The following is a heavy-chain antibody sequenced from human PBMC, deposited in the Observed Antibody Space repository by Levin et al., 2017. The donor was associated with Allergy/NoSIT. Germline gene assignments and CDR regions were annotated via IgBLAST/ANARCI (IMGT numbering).Heavy chain of an antibody. CDR3: SRSLFGEGNFDF. J-gene: IGHJ4*02. Sequence: GESLKISCAASGFIFADRYMDWLRQAPGKGLEWIARSRDRARRHTIEYAASVKGRFIISRDFSKNSVFLQMNSLRTEDTAVYYCSRSLFGEGNFDFWGQGTLVTVSS. CDR1: GFIFADRY. V-gene: IGHV3-72*01. CDR2: SRDRARRHTI. D-gene: IGHD3-16*01.